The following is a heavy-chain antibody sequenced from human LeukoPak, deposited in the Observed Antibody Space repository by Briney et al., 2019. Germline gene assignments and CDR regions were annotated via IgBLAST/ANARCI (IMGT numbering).Heavy chain of an antibody. CDR2: IIPIFGTA. CDR3: ALSSRAPYSSSSEWAY. D-gene: IGHD6-6*01. CDR1: GGTFSSYA. V-gene: IGHV1-69*13. J-gene: IGHJ4*02. Sequence: ASVKASCKASGGTFSSYAISWVRQAPGQGLEWMGGIIPIFGTANYAQKFQGRVTITAGESTSTAYMELSSLRSEDTAVYYCALSSRAPYSSSSEWAYWGQGTLVTVSS.